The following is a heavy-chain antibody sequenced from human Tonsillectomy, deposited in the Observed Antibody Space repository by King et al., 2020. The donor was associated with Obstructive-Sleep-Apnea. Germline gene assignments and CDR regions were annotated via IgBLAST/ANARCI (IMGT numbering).Heavy chain of an antibody. CDR2: INHNSGGT. D-gene: IGHD3-9*01. J-gene: IGHJ4*02. CDR1: GYTFTGYY. V-gene: IGHV1-2*02. Sequence: QLVQSGAEVKKPGASVKVSCKASGYTFTGYYMHWVRQAPGQGLEWMGWINHNSGGTNYAQKFRGRVTMTRETSISTAYMELSRLGSDDTAVYYCARNPGVLTGKLRGGYWGQGTLVTVSS. CDR3: ARNPGVLTGKLRGGY.